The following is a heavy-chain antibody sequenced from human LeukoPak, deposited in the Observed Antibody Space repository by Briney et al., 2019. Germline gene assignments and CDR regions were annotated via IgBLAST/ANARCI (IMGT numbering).Heavy chain of an antibody. V-gene: IGHV3-30-3*01. Sequence: GSLRLSCAASGFTFSSYAMHWVRQAPGKGLEWVAVISYDGSNKYYADSVKGRFTISRDNSKNTLYLQMNSLRAEDTAVYYCARVLLGMATTGPFDYWGQGTLVTVSS. D-gene: IGHD5-24*01. CDR3: ARVLLGMATTGPFDY. CDR2: ISYDGSNK. CDR1: GFTFSSYA. J-gene: IGHJ4*02.